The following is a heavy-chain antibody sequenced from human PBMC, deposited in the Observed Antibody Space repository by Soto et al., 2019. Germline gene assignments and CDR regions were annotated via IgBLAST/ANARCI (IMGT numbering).Heavy chain of an antibody. V-gene: IGHV4-59*08. CDR3: ARGPYYDLIWNYYYMDV. CDR1: GGSISGHY. CDR2: IYYSGST. D-gene: IGHD3-16*01. J-gene: IGHJ6*03. Sequence: QVQLQESGPGLVKPSETLSLTCSVSGGSISGHYWSWVRQTPGKGLEWIGYIYYSGSTNYNPSLKSRVTTSVDTSKNQFSLRLTPVTAADTAVYYCARGPYYDLIWNYYYMDVWGKGTTVTVSS.